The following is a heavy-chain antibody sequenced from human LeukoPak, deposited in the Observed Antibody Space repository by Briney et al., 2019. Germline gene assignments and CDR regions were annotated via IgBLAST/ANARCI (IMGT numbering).Heavy chain of an antibody. D-gene: IGHD2-2*01. Sequence: GGSLRLSCAASGFTFSCYSMNWVRQAPGMGLEWVSYISSASGSIYYADSVKGRFTISRDNAKNSLFLQMNSLRAEDTAVYYCARLPAYCSSTSCYYDYWGQGTLVTVSS. J-gene: IGHJ4*02. CDR2: ISSASGSI. V-gene: IGHV3-48*04. CDR3: ARLPAYCSSTSCYYDY. CDR1: GFTFSCYS.